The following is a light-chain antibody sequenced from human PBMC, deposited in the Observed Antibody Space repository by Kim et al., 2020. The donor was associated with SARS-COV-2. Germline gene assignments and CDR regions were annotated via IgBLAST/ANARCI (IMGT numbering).Light chain of an antibody. Sequence: RQTATLTCTGNSNNVGNQGVAWLQQHQGHPPKLLSYRNNNRPSGISERLSASRSGNTASLTITGLQPEDEADYYCSVWDSSLSAWVFGGGTQLTVL. CDR1: SNNVGNQG. CDR2: RNN. J-gene: IGLJ3*02. CDR3: SVWDSSLSAWV. V-gene: IGLV10-54*01.